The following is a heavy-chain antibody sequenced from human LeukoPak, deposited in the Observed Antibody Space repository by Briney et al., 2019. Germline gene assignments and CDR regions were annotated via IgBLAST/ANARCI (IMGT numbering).Heavy chain of an antibody. CDR1: GGSFSGYY. CDR3: ARARIAAAGNDAFDI. CDR2: INHGGST. J-gene: IGHJ3*02. V-gene: IGHV4-34*01. D-gene: IGHD6-13*01. Sequence: PSETLSLTCAVYGGSFSGYYWSWIRQPPGKGLEWIGEINHGGSTNYNPSLKSRVTISVDTSKNQFSLKLSSVTAADTAVYYCARARIAAAGNDAFDIWGQGTMVTVSS.